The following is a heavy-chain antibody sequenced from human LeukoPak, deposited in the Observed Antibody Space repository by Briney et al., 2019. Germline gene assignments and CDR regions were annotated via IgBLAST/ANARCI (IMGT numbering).Heavy chain of an antibody. V-gene: IGHV4-39*07. J-gene: IGHJ6*03. Sequence: SETLSLTCTVSGGSISSSSYYWGWIRQPPGKGLEWIGSIYYSGSTYYNPSLKSRVTMSVDTSKNQFSLKLSSVTAADTAVYYCARESPDYYDSSGYYYMDVWGKGTTVTVSS. CDR1: GGSISSSSYY. CDR2: IYYSGST. CDR3: ARESPDYYDSSGYYYMDV. D-gene: IGHD3-22*01.